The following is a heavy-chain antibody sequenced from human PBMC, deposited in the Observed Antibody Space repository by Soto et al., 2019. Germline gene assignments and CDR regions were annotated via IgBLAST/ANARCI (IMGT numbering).Heavy chain of an antibody. CDR3: AHKGSGSRAIDY. V-gene: IGHV2-5*02. CDR1: GFSLSTSGVG. Sequence: QITLKESGPPLVKPTQTLTLTCTFSGFSLSTSGVGVGWIRQPPGKALEWLAVIYWDDAKTYSPSLKSRLTIPKDTSKNQWVLTMPNLDPVDTATYYCAHKGSGSRAIDYWGQGTLVTVSS. D-gene: IGHD3-10*01. J-gene: IGHJ4*02. CDR2: IYWDDAK.